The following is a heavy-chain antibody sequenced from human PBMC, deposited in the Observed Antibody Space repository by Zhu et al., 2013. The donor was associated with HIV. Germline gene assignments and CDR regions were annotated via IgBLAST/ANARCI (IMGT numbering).Heavy chain of an antibody. CDR3: ARASIAAVGTGAFDI. V-gene: IGHV1-46*01. CDR2: INPSGGST. J-gene: IGHJ3*02. Sequence: QVQLVQSGAEVKKPGASVKVSCKASGYTFTSYYMHWVRQAPGQGLEWMGIINPSGGSTSYAQKFQGRVTMTRDTSTSTVYMELSSLRSEDTAVYYCARASIAAVGTGAFDIWGQGQWSPSLQ. D-gene: IGHD6-13*01. CDR1: GYTFTSYY.